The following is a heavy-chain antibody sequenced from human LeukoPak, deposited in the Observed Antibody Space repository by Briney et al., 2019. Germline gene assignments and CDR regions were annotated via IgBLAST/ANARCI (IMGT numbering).Heavy chain of an antibody. J-gene: IGHJ2*01. CDR3: ARGRYSRYFDL. CDR1: GGSISSYY. CDR2: IYYSGST. V-gene: IGHV4-59*12. Sequence: SETLSLTCTVSGGSISSYYWSWIRQPPGKGLEWIGYIYYSGSTNYNPSLKSRVTISVDTSKNQFSLNLNSVTAADTAVYYCARGRYSRYFDLWGRGTLVTVSS. D-gene: IGHD2-15*01.